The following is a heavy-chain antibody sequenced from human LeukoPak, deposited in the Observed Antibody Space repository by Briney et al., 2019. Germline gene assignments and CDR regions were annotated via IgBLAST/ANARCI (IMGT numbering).Heavy chain of an antibody. V-gene: IGHV3-43*02. CDR3: AKEGPIAVAGYFDY. Sequence: PGGSLRLSCAASGLAFDDYAIHWVRQAPGKGLEWVSLISGNDGRTYYADSVKGRFTISRDNSKNSLYLQMNSLRAEDTALYYCAKEGPIAVAGYFDYWGQGTLVTVSS. CDR1: GLAFDDYA. J-gene: IGHJ4*02. D-gene: IGHD6-19*01. CDR2: ISGNDGRT.